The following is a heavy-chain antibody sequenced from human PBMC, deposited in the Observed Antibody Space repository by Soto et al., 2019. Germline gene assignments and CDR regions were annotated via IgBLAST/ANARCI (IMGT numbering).Heavy chain of an antibody. Sequence: EVQLLESGGGLVQPGGSLRLSCVASGFSFSSYAMSWVRQAPGKGLEWVSVISGRDGSTYYGDSVKGRFTISRDNSKNTLYLQMNSLRAEDTAVYYCARDRERDACYEDYWGQGTLVTVSS. D-gene: IGHD3-3*01. CDR2: ISGRDGST. V-gene: IGHV3-23*02. CDR3: ARDRERDACYEDY. J-gene: IGHJ4*02. CDR1: GFSFSSYA.